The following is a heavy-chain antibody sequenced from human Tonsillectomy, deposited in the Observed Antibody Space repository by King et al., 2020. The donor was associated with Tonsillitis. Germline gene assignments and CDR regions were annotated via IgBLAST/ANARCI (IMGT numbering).Heavy chain of an antibody. V-gene: IGHV1-18*04. D-gene: IGHD2-2*01. CDR3: ARVVPCCSSTSCFYDAFDI. CDR1: GYTFTSYG. Sequence: VQLVESGAEVKKPGASVKVSCKASGYTFTSYGISWVRQAPGQGLEWMGWISAYNGNTNYAQKLQGRVTMTTDTSTSTAYMELRSLRSDDTAVYYCARVVPCCSSTSCFYDAFDIWGQGTMVTVSS. CDR2: ISAYNGNT. J-gene: IGHJ3*02.